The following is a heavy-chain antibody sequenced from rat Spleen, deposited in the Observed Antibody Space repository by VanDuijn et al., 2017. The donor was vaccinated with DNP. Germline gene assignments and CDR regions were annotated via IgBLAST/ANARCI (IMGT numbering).Heavy chain of an antibody. Sequence: EVQLVESGGGLVQPGTSMKLSCAASGFTFRNFPMVWVRQAPTKGLEWVAAIYTSGGYTYYRDSVKGRFTISRDDAKSTLYLQMNSLRSEDTATYYCTRGANWEGNWCAYWGQGTLVTVSS. CDR1: GFTFRNFP. CDR3: TRGANWEGNWCAY. J-gene: IGHJ3*01. V-gene: IGHV5-46*01. CDR2: IYTSGGYT. D-gene: IGHD5-1*01.